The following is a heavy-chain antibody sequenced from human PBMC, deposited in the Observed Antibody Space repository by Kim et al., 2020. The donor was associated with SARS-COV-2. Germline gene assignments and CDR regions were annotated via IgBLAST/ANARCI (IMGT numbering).Heavy chain of an antibody. V-gene: IGHV3-73*01. D-gene: IGHD3-10*01. CDR3: TRALDGLWFGESNYYYGRDV. J-gene: IGHJ6*02. Sequence: GGSLRLSCAASGFTFSGSAMHWVRQASGKGLEWVGHIRSKANSYATAYAASVKGRFTISRDDSKNTAYLQMNSLKTEDTAVYYCTRALDGLWFGESNYYYGRDVWGQGTTVTVPS. CDR1: GFTFSGSA. CDR2: IRSKANSYAT.